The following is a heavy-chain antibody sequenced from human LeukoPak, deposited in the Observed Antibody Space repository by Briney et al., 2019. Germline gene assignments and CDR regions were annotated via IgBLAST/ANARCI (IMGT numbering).Heavy chain of an antibody. CDR3: ARGERWLQFAHYFDY. D-gene: IGHD5-24*01. CDR2: INHSGST. J-gene: IGHJ4*02. CDR1: GGSFSGYY. Sequence: SETLSLTCAVYGGSFSGYYWSWIRQPPGKGLEWIGEINHSGSTNYNPSLESRVTISVDTSKNQFSLKLSSVTAADTAVYYCARGERWLQFAHYFDYWGQGTLVTVSS. V-gene: IGHV4-34*01.